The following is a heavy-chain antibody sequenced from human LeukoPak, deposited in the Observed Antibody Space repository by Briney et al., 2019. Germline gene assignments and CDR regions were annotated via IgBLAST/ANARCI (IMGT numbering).Heavy chain of an antibody. J-gene: IGHJ4*02. CDR2: IYWDDDK. Sequence: XGFSLXTRXGXXXXIXXPXGKALEWLALIYWDDDKRYSPSLKSRLTITKDTSKNQVVLTMTNMDPVDTATYYCAHRRRAADDYWGQGTLVTVSS. V-gene: IGHV2-5*02. CDR1: GFSLXTRXGX. CDR3: AHRRRAADDY. D-gene: IGHD6-13*01.